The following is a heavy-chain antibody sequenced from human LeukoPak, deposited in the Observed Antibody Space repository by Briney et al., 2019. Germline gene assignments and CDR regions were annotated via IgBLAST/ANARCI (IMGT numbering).Heavy chain of an antibody. CDR3: ARTKLELRGAAFDI. V-gene: IGHV4-59*01. J-gene: IGHJ3*02. CDR2: IYYSGST. D-gene: IGHD1-7*01. Sequence: SESLSLTCAASGCSISSYYLSWIRQPPGKGLEWVGYIYYSGSTSYNPSLKSRVTISVDTCKNQFSLKLRSVTAADTAVYYCARTKLELRGAAFDIWGQGKMVTVSS. CDR1: GCSISSYY.